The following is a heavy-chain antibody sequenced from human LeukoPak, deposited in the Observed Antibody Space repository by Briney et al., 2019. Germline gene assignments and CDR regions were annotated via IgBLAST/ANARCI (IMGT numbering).Heavy chain of an antibody. V-gene: IGHV4-4*07. CDR2: IYTSGST. J-gene: IGHJ5*02. Sequence: SETLSLTCTVSGGSISSYYWRWIRQPAGKGLEWIGRIYTSGSTHYNPSLKRRDTMSVDTYKNQFSLNLSPVSAADTAVYYCARGDYVWGSYIVRSGRFDPWGQGTLVTVSS. D-gene: IGHD3-16*01. CDR3: ARGDYVWGSYIVRSGRFDP. CDR1: GGSISSYY.